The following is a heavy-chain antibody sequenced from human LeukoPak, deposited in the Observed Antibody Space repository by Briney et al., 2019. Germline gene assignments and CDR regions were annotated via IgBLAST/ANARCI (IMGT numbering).Heavy chain of an antibody. D-gene: IGHD5-18*01. CDR1: GGSISSGDYY. J-gene: IGHJ4*02. CDR2: IYYSGST. Sequence: ASETLSLTCTVSGGSISSGDYYWSWIRQPPGKGLEWIGYIYYSGSTYYNPSLKSRVTISVDTSKNQFSLRLNSVTAADTAVYYCAREDIQLWSTFDYWGQGTLVTVSS. CDR3: AREDIQLWSTFDY. V-gene: IGHV4-30-4*08.